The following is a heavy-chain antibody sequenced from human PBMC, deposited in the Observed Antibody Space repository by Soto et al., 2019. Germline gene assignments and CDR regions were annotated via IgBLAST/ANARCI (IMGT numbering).Heavy chain of an antibody. CDR2: INHSGST. J-gene: IGHJ6*04. Sequence: LSLTCAVYGGSFSGYYWSWIRQPPGKGLEWIGEINHSGSTNYNPSLKSRVTISVDTSKNQFSLKLSSVTAADTAVYYCASMESNYHSLYSLDVWGKGTTVTVSS. CDR3: ASMESNYHSLYSLDV. V-gene: IGHV4-34*01. D-gene: IGHD4-4*01. CDR1: GGSFSGYY.